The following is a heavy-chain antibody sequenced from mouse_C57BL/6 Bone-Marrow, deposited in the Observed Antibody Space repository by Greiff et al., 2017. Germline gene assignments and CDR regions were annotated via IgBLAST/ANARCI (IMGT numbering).Heavy chain of an antibody. Sequence: QVQLQQPGPELVTLGSSVTLSCTSSVYTFPTYWITWLSQSPGQALEWIGDINPGSGSTTYNEKFKTKATLTVDTSSSTAYMQLSSLTSEDSAVYYCAREGKTGTHFDNWGQGTTLTVST. CDR3: AREGKTGTHFDN. V-gene: IGHV1-55*01. D-gene: IGHD4-1*01. CDR1: VYTFPTYW. CDR2: INPGSGST. J-gene: IGHJ2*01.